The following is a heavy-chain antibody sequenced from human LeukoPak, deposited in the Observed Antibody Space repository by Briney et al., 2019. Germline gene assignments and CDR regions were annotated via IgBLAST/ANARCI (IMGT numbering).Heavy chain of an antibody. V-gene: IGHV3-30*02. D-gene: IGHD1-26*01. CDR1: GFTFSSYG. Sequence: GGSLRLSCAASGFTFSSYGMHWVRQAPGKGLEWVAFIRYDGSNKYYADSVKGRFTISRDNSKNTLYLQMNSLRAEDTAVYYCAKARPVGAKDSDFDYWGQGTLVTVSS. J-gene: IGHJ4*02. CDR2: IRYDGSNK. CDR3: AKARPVGAKDSDFDY.